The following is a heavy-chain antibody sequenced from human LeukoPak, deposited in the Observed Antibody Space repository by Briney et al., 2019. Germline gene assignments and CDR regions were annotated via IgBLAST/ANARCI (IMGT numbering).Heavy chain of an antibody. V-gene: IGHV3-23*01. CDR3: AKDRMVQWLELKLVIDY. CDR2: ISGSGAST. J-gene: IGHJ4*02. D-gene: IGHD6-19*01. CDR1: GFTFGTYA. Sequence: PGGSLRLSCAASGFTFGTYAMSWVRQAPGKGLEWVSTISGSGASTYYADSVKGRFTISRDNSKNTLYLQLNSLRADDTAIYYCAKDRMVQWLELKLVIDYWGQGTLVTVSS.